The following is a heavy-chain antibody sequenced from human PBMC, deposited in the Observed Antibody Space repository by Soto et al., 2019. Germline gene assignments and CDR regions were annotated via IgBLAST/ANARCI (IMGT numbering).Heavy chain of an antibody. V-gene: IGHV3-21*01. Sequence: PGGSLRLSCEASGFSFSTCSMNWVRQAPGKGLEWVSSISSSSSYIYYADSVKGRFTISRDNAKNSLYLQMNSLRAEDTAVYYCARDAIAVAAAMDVWGQGTTVTVSS. CDR3: ARDAIAVAAAMDV. CDR1: GFSFSTCS. D-gene: IGHD6-19*01. CDR2: ISSSSSYI. J-gene: IGHJ6*02.